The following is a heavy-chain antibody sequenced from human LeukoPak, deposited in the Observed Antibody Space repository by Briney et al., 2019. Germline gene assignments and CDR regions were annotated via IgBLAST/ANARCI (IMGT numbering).Heavy chain of an antibody. CDR1: GDSISTYY. CDR3: ARDWDGFDS. D-gene: IGHD1-26*01. Sequence: PSETLSLTCTVSGDSISTYYWSWIRQPAEKGLEWIGRISATGSTNYNPSLESRVTLSRDTSNNQFSLNLRSVTAADTAVYYCARDWDGFDSWGQGTLVTVSS. CDR2: ISATGST. V-gene: IGHV4-4*07. J-gene: IGHJ4*02.